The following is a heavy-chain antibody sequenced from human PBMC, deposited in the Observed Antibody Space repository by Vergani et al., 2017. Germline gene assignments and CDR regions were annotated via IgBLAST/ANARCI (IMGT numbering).Heavy chain of an antibody. Sequence: EVQLVQSGAEVKKPGESLKISCQISGYSFTNYWIGGVRQMPGKGLEWMGIIHPADSDTRYSPSFQGQVTISVDKSIRTAYLQRSSLRASDSAMYYCAKLYGRDSSGRKYFDDWGQGTLVTVSS. CDR1: GYSFTNYW. J-gene: IGHJ4*02. CDR3: AKLYGRDSSGRKYFDD. D-gene: IGHD3-22*01. V-gene: IGHV5-51*01. CDR2: IHPADSDT.